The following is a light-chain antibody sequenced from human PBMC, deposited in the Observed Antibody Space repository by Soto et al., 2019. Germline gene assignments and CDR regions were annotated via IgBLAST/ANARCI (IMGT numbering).Light chain of an antibody. J-gene: IGKJ1*01. CDR3: QQYGSSRT. CDR2: GAS. CDR1: QSVSSS. V-gene: IGKV3-15*01. Sequence: EIVMTQSPATLSVSPGERVTLSCRASQSVSSSLAWYQQKPGQAPRLLIYGASTRAIGIPARFSGSGSETEFTLTISSLQSEDFAVYYCQQYGSSRTFGQGTKVEIK.